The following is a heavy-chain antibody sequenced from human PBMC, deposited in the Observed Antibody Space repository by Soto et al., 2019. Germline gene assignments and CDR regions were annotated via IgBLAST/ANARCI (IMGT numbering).Heavy chain of an antibody. J-gene: IGHJ4*02. CDR2: INAGNGNT. CDR3: ARGAAAGLLFDY. Sequence: ASVKVSCKASGYTFTSYAMHWVRQAPGQRLEWMGWINAGNGNTKYSQRFQGRVTITRDTSASTAYMELSSLRSEDTAVYYCARGAAAGLLFDYWGQGALVTVSS. CDR1: GYTFTSYA. V-gene: IGHV1-3*01. D-gene: IGHD6-13*01.